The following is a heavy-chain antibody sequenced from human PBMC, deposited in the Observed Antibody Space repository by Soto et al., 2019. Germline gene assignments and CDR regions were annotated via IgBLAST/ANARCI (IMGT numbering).Heavy chain of an antibody. V-gene: IGHV1-18*01. CDR1: GYTFTNYG. CDR3: ARGGQECSSTSCSYIYDGMDV. CDR2: ISAYNGNT. D-gene: IGHD2-2*01. Sequence: QVQLVQSGAEVKKPGASVRVSCKASGYTFTNYGIGWVRQAPGQGLEWMGWISAYNGNTHYAEKLQGRFTMTTDTSTSTADMELRSLRSDDTAVYYCARGGQECSSTSCSYIYDGMDVWGQGTTVTVSS. J-gene: IGHJ6*02.